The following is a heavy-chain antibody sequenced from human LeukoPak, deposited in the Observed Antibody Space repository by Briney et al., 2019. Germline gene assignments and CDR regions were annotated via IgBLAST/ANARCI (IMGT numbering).Heavy chain of an antibody. CDR3: ARAGGGDDYNYVY. V-gene: IGHV1-46*01. CDR1: GYTFTRYY. D-gene: IGHD5-24*01. CDR2: INPSGGTT. J-gene: IGHJ4*02. Sequence: ASVKVSCKASGYTFTRYYIHWVRQAPGQGLEWMGIINPSGGTTNYAQKFQGRVTMTRDTSTSTVYMELSSLRSEDTAVYYCARAGGGDDYNYVYWGQGTLVTVSS.